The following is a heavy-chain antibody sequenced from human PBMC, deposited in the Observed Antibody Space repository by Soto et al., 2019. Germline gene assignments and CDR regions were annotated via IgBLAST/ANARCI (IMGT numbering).Heavy chain of an antibody. D-gene: IGHD3-3*01. J-gene: IGHJ5*02. Sequence: SETLSLTCTVSGDSIGTYYWNWIRQPAGKRLEWIGRIHISGSTDHNPSLRSRVTMSVDTSKNQFSLKLRSVTAADTAVYYCARDLGGYDFWRKYSRFDPWGQGTLVTVSS. CDR3: ARDLGGYDFWRKYSRFDP. CDR1: GDSIGTYY. V-gene: IGHV4-4*07. CDR2: IHISGST.